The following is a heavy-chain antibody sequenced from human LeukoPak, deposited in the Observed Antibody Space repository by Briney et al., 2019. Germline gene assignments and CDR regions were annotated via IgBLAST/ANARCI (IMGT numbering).Heavy chain of an antibody. CDR2: INPNSAGT. V-gene: IGHV1-2*02. D-gene: IGHD3-9*01. CDR1: GYIFTGYY. CDR3: ARGREDISTGYYTPDY. Sequence: VASVKVSCKASGYIFTGYYMHWVRQAPGQGLEWMGWINPNSAGTNYAQKFQGRVTMTRDTSISTAYMELSRLRSDDTAVYYCARGREDISTGYYTPDYWGQGTLVTVSS. J-gene: IGHJ4*02.